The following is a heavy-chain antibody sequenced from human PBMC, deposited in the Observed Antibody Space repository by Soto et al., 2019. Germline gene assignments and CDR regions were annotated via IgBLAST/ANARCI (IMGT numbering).Heavy chain of an antibody. CDR1: RFTFSSYA. V-gene: IGHV3-23*01. J-gene: IGHJ4*02. D-gene: IGHD5-18*01. Sequence: GGSLRLSCAASRFTFSSYAMSWVRQAPGKGLEWVSAISGSGGSTYYADSVKGRFTISRDNSKNTLYLQMNSLRAEDTAVYYCAKTPSTAMVTKYYFDYWGQGTLVTVSS. CDR3: AKTPSTAMVTKYYFDY. CDR2: ISGSGGST.